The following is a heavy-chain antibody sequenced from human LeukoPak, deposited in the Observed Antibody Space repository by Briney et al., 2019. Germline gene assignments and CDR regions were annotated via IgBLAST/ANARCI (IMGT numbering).Heavy chain of an antibody. J-gene: IGHJ6*02. CDR2: IYTSGST. D-gene: IGHD2-2*01. CDR1: GGSISSYY. Sequence: SETLSLTCTVSGGSISSYYWSWIRQPAGRGLEWIGRIYTSGSTNYNPSLKSRVTMSVDTSKNQFSLKLSSVTAADTAVYYCARDSRVGYCSSTSCYYYYYGMDVWGQGTTVTVSS. V-gene: IGHV4-4*07. CDR3: ARDSRVGYCSSTSCYYYYYGMDV.